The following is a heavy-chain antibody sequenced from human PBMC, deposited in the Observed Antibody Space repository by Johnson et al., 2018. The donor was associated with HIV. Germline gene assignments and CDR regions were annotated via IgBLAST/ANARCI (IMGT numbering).Heavy chain of an antibody. V-gene: IGHV3-23*04. Sequence: VQLVESGGGLVQPGGSLRLSCAASGFTFSSYAMSWVRQAPGKGLEWVSAISGSGGSTYYADSVKGRFTISRDNSKNTLYLQRNSLRAEDTAVYYCARRGRRVDDAFDIWGQGTMVTVSS. CDR1: GFTFSSYA. CDR2: ISGSGGST. J-gene: IGHJ3*02. CDR3: ARRGRRVDDAFDI. D-gene: IGHD3-16*01.